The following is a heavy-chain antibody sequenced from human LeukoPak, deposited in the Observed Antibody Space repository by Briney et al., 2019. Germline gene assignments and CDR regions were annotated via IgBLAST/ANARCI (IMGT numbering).Heavy chain of an antibody. CDR3: ARAMGAYYYYYMDV. D-gene: IGHD1-26*01. CDR2: INPNSGGT. CDR1: GYTFTGYY. V-gene: IGHV1-2*06. J-gene: IGHJ6*03. Sequence: ASVKVSCKASGYTFTGYYMHWVRQAPGQGLEWMGRINPNSGGTNYAQKFQGRVTMTRDTSISTAYMELSRLRSDDTAVYHCARAMGAYYYYYMDVWGKGTTVTVSS.